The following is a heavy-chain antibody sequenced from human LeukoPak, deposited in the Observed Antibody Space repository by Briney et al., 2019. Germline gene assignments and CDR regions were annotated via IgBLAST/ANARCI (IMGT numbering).Heavy chain of an antibody. J-gene: IGHJ4*02. CDR1: GGTFSSYA. D-gene: IGHD6-13*01. CDR2: IIPILGIA. V-gene: IGHV1-69*04. Sequence: GASVKVSCKASGGTFSSYAISWVRQAPGQGLEWMGRIIPILGIANYAQKFQGRVTITADKFTSTAYMELSSLRSEDTAVYYCARDVGGSSWDTEYFDYWGQGTLVTVSS. CDR3: ARDVGGSSWDTEYFDY.